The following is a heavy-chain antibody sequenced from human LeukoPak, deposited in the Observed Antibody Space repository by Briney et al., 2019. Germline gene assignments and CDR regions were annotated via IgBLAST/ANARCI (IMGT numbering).Heavy chain of an antibody. CDR1: GGSISSYY. CDR2: IYYSGST. J-gene: IGHJ6*03. CDR3: ARHWYYYYYMDV. V-gene: IGHV4-59*12. D-gene: IGHD1-1*01. Sequence: KPSETLSLTCTVSGGSISSYYWSWIRQPPGKGLEWIGYIYYSGSTNYNPSLKSRVTISVDTSKNQFSLKLSSVTAADTAVYYCARHWYYYYYMDVWGKGTTVTVSS.